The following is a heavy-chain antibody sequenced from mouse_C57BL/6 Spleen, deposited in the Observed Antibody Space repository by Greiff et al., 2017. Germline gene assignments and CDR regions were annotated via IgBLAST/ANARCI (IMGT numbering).Heavy chain of an antibody. V-gene: IGHV1-81*01. CDR3: ARAGYGNPYYFDY. CDR2: IYPRSGNT. J-gene: IGHJ2*01. D-gene: IGHD2-10*02. Sequence: VQGVESGAELARPGASVKLSCKASGYTFTSYGISWVKQRTGQGLEWIGEIYPRSGNTYYNEKFKGKATLSADKSSSTAYMELRSLTSEDSAVYFCARAGYGNPYYFDYWGQGTTLTVSS. CDR1: GYTFTSYG.